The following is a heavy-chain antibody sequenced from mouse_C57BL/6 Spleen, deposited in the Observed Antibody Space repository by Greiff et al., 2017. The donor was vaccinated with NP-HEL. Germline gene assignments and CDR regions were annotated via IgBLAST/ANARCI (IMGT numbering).Heavy chain of an antibody. J-gene: IGHJ4*01. CDR1: GYSITSGYY. CDR2: ISYDGSN. CDR3: ARDPPGERGYAMDY. V-gene: IGHV3-6*01. Sequence: DVQLQDSGPGLVKPSQSLSLTCSVTGYSITSGYYWNWIRQFPGNKLEWMGYISYDGSNNYNPSLKNRISITRDTSKNQFFLKLNSVTTEDTATYYCARDPPGERGYAMDYWGQGTSVTVSS.